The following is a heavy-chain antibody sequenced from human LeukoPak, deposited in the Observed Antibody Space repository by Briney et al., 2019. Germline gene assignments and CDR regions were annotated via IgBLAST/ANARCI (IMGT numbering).Heavy chain of an antibody. D-gene: IGHD3-22*01. Sequence: NTSETLSLTCTVSAGSIGSFYWSWLRQPAGKGLEWIGRISPSGSTNCNPSLKSRVSMSVDTSKNQFSLKLSSVTAADTAVYYCARDGYYYDSSGYYYPQRPVDYWGQGTLVTVSS. CDR3: ARDGYYYDSSGYYYPQRPVDY. V-gene: IGHV4-4*07. CDR1: AGSIGSFY. CDR2: ISPSGST. J-gene: IGHJ4*02.